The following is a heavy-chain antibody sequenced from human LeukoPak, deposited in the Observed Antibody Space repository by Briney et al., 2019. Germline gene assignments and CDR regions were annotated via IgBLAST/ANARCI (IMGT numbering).Heavy chain of an antibody. V-gene: IGHV3-30*18. CDR2: ISYDGSSK. Sequence: SGGSLTLPCAASGFTFSSYGMHWVRQAPGKGLEWVAGISYDGSSKTYADSLKGRFTISRDKSENTLYLQMNSLGAEDTAVYYCAKEAGLAVAGPSETFDYWGQGTLVTVSS. J-gene: IGHJ4*02. CDR1: GFTFSSYG. D-gene: IGHD6-19*01. CDR3: AKEAGLAVAGPSETFDY.